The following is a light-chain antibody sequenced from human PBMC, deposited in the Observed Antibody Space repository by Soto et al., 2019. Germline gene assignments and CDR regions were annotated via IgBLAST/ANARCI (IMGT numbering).Light chain of an antibody. V-gene: IGKV1-5*03. J-gene: IGKJ1*01. Sequence: DIQMTQSPSTLSASVGDRVTITCRASQNINDLLAWYQQKPGKAPNLLIYKASSLESGVPSRFSGSGYGTEFTLTISSLQPDDFATFYCQQYSTYSRAFGQATKVDIK. CDR3: QQYSTYSRA. CDR1: QNINDL. CDR2: KAS.